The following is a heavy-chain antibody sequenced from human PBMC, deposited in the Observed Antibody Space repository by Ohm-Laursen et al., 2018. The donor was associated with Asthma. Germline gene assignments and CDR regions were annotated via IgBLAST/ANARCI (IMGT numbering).Heavy chain of an antibody. Sequence: TLSFTCTVSGGSISNGSYYWSWIRQHPGKGLEWIGYIYYSGSTYYNPSLKSRVTISIDTSKNQFSLKLSSVTAADTAVYYCAREDFDWPPGYCDYWGQGTLVTVSS. J-gene: IGHJ4*02. CDR1: GGSISNGSYY. CDR2: IYYSGST. V-gene: IGHV4-31*02. D-gene: IGHD3-9*01. CDR3: AREDFDWPPGYCDY.